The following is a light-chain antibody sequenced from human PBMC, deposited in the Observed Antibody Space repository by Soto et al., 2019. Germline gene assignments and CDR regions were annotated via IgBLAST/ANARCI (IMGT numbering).Light chain of an antibody. V-gene: IGKV3-20*01. Sequence: EIVLTQSPGTLSLSPGERVTLSCRASQSVSSTYLAWYQQKAGQAPRLLIYGTSSRATGIPGRFSGSGSGTDFTLTISRLEPEDFAVYYCQQYDGSSPSWTFGQGTKVEIK. CDR3: QQYDGSSPSWT. J-gene: IGKJ1*01. CDR1: QSVSSTY. CDR2: GTS.